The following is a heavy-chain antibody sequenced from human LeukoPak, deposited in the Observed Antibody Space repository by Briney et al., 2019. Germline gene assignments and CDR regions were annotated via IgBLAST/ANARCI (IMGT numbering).Heavy chain of an antibody. D-gene: IGHD4-17*01. CDR1: GYTFTSYG. CDR2: ISAYNGNT. J-gene: IGHJ3*02. V-gene: IGHV1-18*01. CDR3: ARGIIKPATVTLLNAFDI. Sequence: ASVKVSCKASGYTFTSYGISWVRQAPGQGLEWMGWISAYNGNTNYAQKLQGRVTMTTDISTSTAYMELRSLRSDDTAVYYCARGIIKPATVTLLNAFDIWGQGTMVTVSS.